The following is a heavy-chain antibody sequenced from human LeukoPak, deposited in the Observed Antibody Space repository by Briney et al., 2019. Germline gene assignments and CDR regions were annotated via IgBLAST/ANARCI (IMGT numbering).Heavy chain of an antibody. Sequence: GGSLRLSCSASGFTFSNVWMAWVRQAPGKGLEWVAKIRQDGSEAEYVDSAKGRFTVSRDNAKNSLYLQMNSLRVEDTALYYCARDATRGGDFDFWGQGTLVTVSS. J-gene: IGHJ4*02. CDR2: IRQDGSEA. D-gene: IGHD5-24*01. CDR3: ARDATRGGDFDF. CDR1: GFTFSNVW. V-gene: IGHV3-7*04.